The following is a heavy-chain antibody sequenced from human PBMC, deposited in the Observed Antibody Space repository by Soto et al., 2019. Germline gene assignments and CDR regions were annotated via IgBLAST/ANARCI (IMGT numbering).Heavy chain of an antibody. D-gene: IGHD1-1*01. CDR2: ISYDGSKK. V-gene: IGHV3-30*04. Sequence: QVQLVESGGGVVQPGRSLRLSCAASGFAFNSYAMHWVRQAPGKGLEWVAVISYDGSKKYDADYVKGRFTISRDNSKHTLFLQMNSLRPEYTDVYYFVRSTKAYSYYYDMDIWGQGTTVTVSS. CDR3: VRSTKAYSYYYDMDI. J-gene: IGHJ6*02. CDR1: GFAFNSYA.